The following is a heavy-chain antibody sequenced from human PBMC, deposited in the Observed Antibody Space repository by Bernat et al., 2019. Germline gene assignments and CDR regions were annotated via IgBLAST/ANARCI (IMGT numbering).Heavy chain of an antibody. J-gene: IGHJ3*02. V-gene: IGHV3-30-3*01. Sequence: QVQLVESGGGVVQPGRSLRLSCAASGFTFSSYAMHWVPQAPGKGLEWVAVISYDGSNKYYADSVKGRFTISRDNSKNTLYLQMNSLRAEDTVVYYCASIVLMVYATDTAFDIWGQGTMVTVSS. CDR3: ASIVLMVYATDTAFDI. CDR1: GFTFSSYA. D-gene: IGHD2-8*01. CDR2: ISYDGSNK.